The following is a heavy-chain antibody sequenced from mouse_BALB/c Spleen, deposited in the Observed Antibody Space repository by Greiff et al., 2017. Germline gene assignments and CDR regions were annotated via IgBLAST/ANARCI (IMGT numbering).Heavy chain of an antibody. V-gene: IGHV5-12-2*01. Sequence: VQLKESGGGLVQPGGSLKLSCAASGFTFSSYTMSWVRQTPEKRLEWVAYISNGGGSTYYPDTVKGRFTISRDNAKNTLYLQMSSLKSEDTAMYYCARQRSSYYFDYWGQGTTLTVSS. CDR3: ARQRSSYYFDY. CDR1: GFTFSSYT. J-gene: IGHJ2*01. CDR2: ISNGGGST.